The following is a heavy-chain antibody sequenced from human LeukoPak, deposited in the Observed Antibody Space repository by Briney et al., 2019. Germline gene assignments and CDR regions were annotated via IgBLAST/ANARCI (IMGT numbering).Heavy chain of an antibody. CDR1: GRSFSGYY. Sequence: SETLSLTCAVDGRSFSGYYWSLIRQPPGKGLEWIGEINHSGSTNYNPSLKSRVTISVDTSKNQFSLKLSSVTAADTAVYYCARADYGAFDIWGQGTMVTVSS. CDR3: ARADYGAFDI. J-gene: IGHJ3*02. CDR2: INHSGST. D-gene: IGHD4-17*01. V-gene: IGHV4-34*01.